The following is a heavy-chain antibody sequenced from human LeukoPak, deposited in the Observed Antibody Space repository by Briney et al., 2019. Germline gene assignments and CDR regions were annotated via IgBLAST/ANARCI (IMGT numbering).Heavy chain of an antibody. CDR3: TTGNP. Sequence: PGGSLRLSCAASGFTVSSNDMSWVRQAPGKGLEWVGLMKSKPEGGTTFYAAPVRGRFTISRDDSRNTLYLQMTSLTIGDTGVYYCTTGNPWGQGTLVTVSS. CDR1: GFTVSSND. V-gene: IGHV3-15*01. CDR2: MKSKPEGGTT. J-gene: IGHJ5*02.